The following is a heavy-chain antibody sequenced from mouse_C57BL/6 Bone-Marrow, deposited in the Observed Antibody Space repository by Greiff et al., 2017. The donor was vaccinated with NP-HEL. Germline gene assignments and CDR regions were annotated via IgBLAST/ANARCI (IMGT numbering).Heavy chain of an antibody. D-gene: IGHD1-1*01. CDR2: IYPGSGST. CDR1: GYTFTSYW. CDR3: ARNRLLRYPPGY. J-gene: IGHJ4*01. V-gene: IGHV1-55*01. Sequence: HVQLQQPGAELVQPGASVKMSCKASGYTFTSYWITWVKQRPGQGLECIGDIYPGSGSTTSNEKFKSKATLTVDPSSSTAYMQLSSLTSEDAAVYYCARNRLLRYPPGYWGQGTSVTVSS.